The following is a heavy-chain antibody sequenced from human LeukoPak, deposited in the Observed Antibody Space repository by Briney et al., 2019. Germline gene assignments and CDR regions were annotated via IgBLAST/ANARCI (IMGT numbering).Heavy chain of an antibody. CDR2: ISSNGGNI. J-gene: IGHJ4*02. D-gene: IGHD1-26*01. CDR1: GFTFSSYA. V-gene: IGHV3-64*01. Sequence: GGSLRLSCAASGFTFSSYAMHWVRQAPGKGLEYGSVISSNGGNIYYANSVKGRFTISRDNSKNTLYLQMGSLRAEDMAVYYCARVRVGATAKGHYFDYWGQGTLVTVSS. CDR3: ARVRVGATAKGHYFDY.